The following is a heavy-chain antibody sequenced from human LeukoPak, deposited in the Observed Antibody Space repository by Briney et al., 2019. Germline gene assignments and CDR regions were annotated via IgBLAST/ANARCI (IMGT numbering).Heavy chain of an antibody. Sequence: GGSLRLSCAASGFTVSSYYMSWVRQAPGKGLEWVSVIYSGGGTYYADSVKGRFTISKDNSKNTLYLQLNSLRAEDTAVYYCARGLSYYYDSALHYWGQGTLVTVSS. D-gene: IGHD3-22*01. V-gene: IGHV3-53*01. CDR3: ARGLSYYYDSALHY. J-gene: IGHJ4*02. CDR1: GFTVSSYY. CDR2: IYSGGGT.